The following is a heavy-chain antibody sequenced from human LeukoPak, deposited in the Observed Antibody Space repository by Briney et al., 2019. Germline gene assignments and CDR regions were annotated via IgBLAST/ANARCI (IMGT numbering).Heavy chain of an antibody. CDR3: ARDPGVVITHYGMDV. CDR1: GFTFSDYY. J-gene: IGHJ6*02. CDR2: ISSSSSYI. V-gene: IGHV3-21*01. Sequence: GGSLRLSCAASGFTFSDYYMSWVRQAPGKGLEWVSSISSSSSYIYYADSVKGRFTISRDNAKNSLYLQMNSLRAEDTAVYYCARDPGVVITHYGMDVWGQGTTVTVSS. D-gene: IGHD3-3*01.